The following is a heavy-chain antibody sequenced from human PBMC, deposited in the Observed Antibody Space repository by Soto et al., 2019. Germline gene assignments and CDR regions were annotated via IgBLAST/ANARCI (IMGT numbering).Heavy chain of an antibody. CDR3: ARTYSGSYYPGAFDI. J-gene: IGHJ3*02. CDR2: IYPGDSDT. V-gene: IGHV5-51*01. D-gene: IGHD1-26*01. Sequence: GESLKISCKGSGYSFTSYWIGWVRQMPGKGLEWMGIIYPGDSDTRYSPSFQGQVTISADKSISTAYLQWSSLKASDTAMYYCARTYSGSYYPGAFDIWGQGKMVTVPS. CDR1: GYSFTSYW.